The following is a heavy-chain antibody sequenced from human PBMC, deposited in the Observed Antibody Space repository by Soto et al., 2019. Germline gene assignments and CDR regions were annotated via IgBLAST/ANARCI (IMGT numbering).Heavy chain of an antibody. J-gene: IGHJ3*02. D-gene: IGHD3-22*01. CDR3: ASSYYYDSSGFSEGSFDI. CDR1: GGSISSSSYY. V-gene: IGHV4-39*01. CDR2: IYYSGST. Sequence: SETLSLTCTVSGGSISSSSYYWGWIRQPPGKGLEWIGSIYYSGSTYYNPSLKSRVTISVDTSKNQFSLKLSSVTAADTAVYYCASSYYYDSSGFSEGSFDIWGQGTMVTVS.